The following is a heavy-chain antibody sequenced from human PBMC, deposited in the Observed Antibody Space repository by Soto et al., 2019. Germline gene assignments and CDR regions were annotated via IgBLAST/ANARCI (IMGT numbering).Heavy chain of an antibody. J-gene: IGHJ4*02. CDR1: GFTFSSYA. CDR3: AKEVGYSSGWSEFDY. CDR2: ISGSGIST. V-gene: IGHV3-23*01. D-gene: IGHD6-19*01. Sequence: VQLLESGGGLVQPGGSLRLSCAASGFTFSSYAMSWVRQAPGKGLEWVSAISGSGISTYYADSVKGRFTISRDNSKNTLYLQMNSLRAEDTAAYYCAKEVGYSSGWSEFDYWGQGTLVTVSS.